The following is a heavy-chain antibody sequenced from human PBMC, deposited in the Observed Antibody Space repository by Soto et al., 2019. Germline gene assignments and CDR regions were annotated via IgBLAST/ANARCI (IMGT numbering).Heavy chain of an antibody. CDR3: ARDLGVAAAAGYYYYGMDV. CDR2: IYYSGST. J-gene: IGHJ6*02. Sequence: SETLSLTCTVSGGSISSYYWSWIRQPPGKGLEWIGYIYYSGSTNYNPSLKSRVTISVDTSKNQFSLKLSFVTAADTAVYYCARDLGVAAAAGYYYYGMDVWGQGTTVTVSS. CDR1: GGSISSYY. V-gene: IGHV4-59*01. D-gene: IGHD6-13*01.